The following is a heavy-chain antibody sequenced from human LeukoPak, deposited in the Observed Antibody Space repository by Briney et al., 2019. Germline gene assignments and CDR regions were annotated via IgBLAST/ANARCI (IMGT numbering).Heavy chain of an antibody. CDR2: IWYDGSNK. V-gene: IGHV3-33*01. Sequence: GGSLRLSCAASGFTFSSYGMHWVRQAPGKGLEWVAVIWYDGSNKYYADSVKGRFTISRDNSKNTLYLQMNSLRAEDTAVYYCARDHSSSWPGPFDYWGQGTLVTVSS. CDR3: ARDHSSSWPGPFDY. J-gene: IGHJ4*02. D-gene: IGHD6-13*01. CDR1: GFTFSSYG.